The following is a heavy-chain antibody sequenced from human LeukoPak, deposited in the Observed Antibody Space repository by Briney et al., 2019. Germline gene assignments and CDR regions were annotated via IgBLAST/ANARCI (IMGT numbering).Heavy chain of an antibody. CDR3: ARHASGYSGYVSQLFDY. CDR2: INHSGST. CDR1: VGSFSGYY. J-gene: IGHJ4*02. D-gene: IGHD5-12*01. V-gene: IGHV4-34*01. Sequence: SETLSLTCAVYVGSFSGYYWSCIRQPPGKGLEWIGEINHSGSTNYNPSLKSRVTISVDTSKNQFSLKLSSVPAADTAVYYCARHASGYSGYVSQLFDYWGQGTLVTVSS.